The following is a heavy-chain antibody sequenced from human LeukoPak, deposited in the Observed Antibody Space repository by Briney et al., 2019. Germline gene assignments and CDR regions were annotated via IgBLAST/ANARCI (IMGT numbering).Heavy chain of an antibody. J-gene: IGHJ6*02. D-gene: IGHD2-15*01. Sequence: GGSLRLSCAASGFTFSSYGMHWVRQAPGKGLEWVAVIWYDGSNKYYAGSVKGRFTISRDNSKNTLYLQMNSLRAEDTAVYYCARASSTSYYYYGMDVWGQGTTVTVSS. CDR2: IWYDGSNK. CDR3: ARASSTSYYYYGMDV. V-gene: IGHV3-33*01. CDR1: GFTFSSYG.